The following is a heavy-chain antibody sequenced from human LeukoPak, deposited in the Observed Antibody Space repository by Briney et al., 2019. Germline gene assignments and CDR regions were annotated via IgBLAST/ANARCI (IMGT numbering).Heavy chain of an antibody. CDR2: IYSGGST. CDR1: GLTVSSKY. Sequence: PGGSLRLSCAASGLTVSSKYMSWVRQAPGKGLEWVSVIYSGGSTYYADSVKGRFTIPRDNYKNTLYLQMNSLRDEDTAVYYCAKTGNPANGDYWGKGTLVTVSS. J-gene: IGHJ4*02. V-gene: IGHV3-53*01. D-gene: IGHD1-1*01. CDR3: AKTGNPANGDY.